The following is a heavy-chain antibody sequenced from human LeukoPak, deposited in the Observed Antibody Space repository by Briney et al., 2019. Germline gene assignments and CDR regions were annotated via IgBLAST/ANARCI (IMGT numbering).Heavy chain of an antibody. CDR3: ARAGYDTSGFWYFDL. CDR1: GGSISNYY. CDR2: MYYSGST. V-gene: IGHV4-59*01. Sequence: SETLSLTCSVSGGSISNYYWSWIRQPPGKGLEWIGSMYYSGSTNYNPSLKSRAAISEDTSKKQFSLKLSSVTAADTAVYYCARAGYDTSGFWYFDLWGRGTLVTVSS. J-gene: IGHJ2*01. D-gene: IGHD3-22*01.